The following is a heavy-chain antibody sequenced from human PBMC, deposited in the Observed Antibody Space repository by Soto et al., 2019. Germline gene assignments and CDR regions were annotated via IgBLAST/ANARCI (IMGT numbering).Heavy chain of an antibody. V-gene: IGHV3-13*01. J-gene: IGHJ6*02. CDR1: GFTFSSYD. D-gene: IGHD3-22*01. Sequence: GSLRLSCAASGFTFSSYDMHWVRQATGKGLEWVSAIGTAGDTYYPGSVKGRFTISRENAKNSLYLQMNSLRAEDTAVYYCAREDESYYYDSSGYYYYYYGMDVWGQGTTVTVSS. CDR2: IGTAGDT. CDR3: AREDESYYYDSSGYYYYYYGMDV.